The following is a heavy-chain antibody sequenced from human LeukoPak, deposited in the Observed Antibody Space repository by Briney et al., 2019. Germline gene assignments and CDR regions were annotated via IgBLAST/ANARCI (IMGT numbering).Heavy chain of an antibody. V-gene: IGHV4-34*01. J-gene: IGHJ4*02. D-gene: IGHD6-19*01. CDR3: ARGAIIAVAGTYFDY. CDR1: GGSFNGYY. Sequence: SEPLSLTCAVYGGSFNGYYWSWIRQPPGKGLEWIGEINHSGRTNYNPTLKSRVTISVDTSKNQSSLKLSSVTAADTAVYYCARGAIIAVAGTYFDYWGQGTLVTVSS. CDR2: INHSGRT.